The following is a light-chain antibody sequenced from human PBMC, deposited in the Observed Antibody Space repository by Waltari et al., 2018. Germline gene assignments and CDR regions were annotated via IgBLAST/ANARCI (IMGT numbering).Light chain of an antibody. CDR2: DAS. CDR3: QHYVSLPVT. V-gene: IGKV3-20*01. Sequence: EIVLTQSPGTLSLSPGERATLSCRASQSFTRYLAWYQHRPGQAPRLHLYDASTRAAGVADRCSGSGSGTDFSLTIRRLEPEEFAVCYCQHYVSLPVTFGQGTRVEIK. J-gene: IGKJ1*01. CDR1: QSFTRY.